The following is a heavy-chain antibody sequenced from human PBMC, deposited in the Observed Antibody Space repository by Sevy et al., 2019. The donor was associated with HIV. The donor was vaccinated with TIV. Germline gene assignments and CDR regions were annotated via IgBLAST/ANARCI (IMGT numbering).Heavy chain of an antibody. CDR3: ARGYLGLGTDYSEYTILDH. V-gene: IGHV3-7*01. D-gene: IGHD3-10*01. CDR1: GFSFSTYW. J-gene: IGHJ4*02. CDR2: IQEDGSET. Sequence: GGSLRLSCAASGFSFSTYWMSWVRQAPGKGLEWVANIQEDGSETFQVDSVKGRFTMARENAKNSLFLQLSSLRSEDTDVYYCARGYLGLGTDYSEYTILDHWGQGTLFTVSS.